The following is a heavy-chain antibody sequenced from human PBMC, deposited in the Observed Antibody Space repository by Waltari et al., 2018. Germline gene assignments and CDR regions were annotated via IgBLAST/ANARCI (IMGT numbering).Heavy chain of an antibody. V-gene: IGHV3-7*01. Sequence: EVQLVESGGGLVQPGGSRGLYCAASGFTFSGYWRSGVRQDPGKGLGWVANIKQDGSEKYYVYSVKGRFTISRDNAKNSLYLQMNGLRAEDTAVYYCARSLGVDGYNSWGQGTLVTVSS. D-gene: IGHD5-12*01. CDR1: GFTFSGYW. CDR2: IKQDGSEK. CDR3: ARSLGVDGYNS. J-gene: IGHJ5*02.